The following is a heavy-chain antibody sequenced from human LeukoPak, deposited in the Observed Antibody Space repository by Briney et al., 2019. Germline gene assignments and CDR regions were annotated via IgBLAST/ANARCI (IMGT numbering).Heavy chain of an antibody. J-gene: IGHJ4*02. CDR3: ARDGSGYSDPVDS. Sequence: GGSLRLSCAASGFTLSSYTMNWVRQAPGKGLEWVSSISSSSSYIYYADSVKGRFTISRHNAKNSLFLQMNGLRAEDSAVYYCARDGSGYSDPVDSWGQGTLVTVSS. CDR2: ISSSSSYI. D-gene: IGHD3-22*01. V-gene: IGHV3-21*01. CDR1: GFTLSSYT.